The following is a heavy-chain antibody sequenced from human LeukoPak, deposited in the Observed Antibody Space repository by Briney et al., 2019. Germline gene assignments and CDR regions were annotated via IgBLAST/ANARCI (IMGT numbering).Heavy chain of an antibody. CDR2: ISSSSSYI. CDR1: GFTFSSYS. J-gene: IGHJ3*02. Sequence: GGSLRLSCAASGFTFSSYSMKWVRQAPGKGLEWVSSISSSSSYIYYADSVKGRFTISRDNAKNSLYLQMNSLRAEDTAVCYCARQWASGAFDISGQGTMVTVSS. CDR3: ARQWASGAFDI. V-gene: IGHV3-21*01. D-gene: IGHD2-8*01.